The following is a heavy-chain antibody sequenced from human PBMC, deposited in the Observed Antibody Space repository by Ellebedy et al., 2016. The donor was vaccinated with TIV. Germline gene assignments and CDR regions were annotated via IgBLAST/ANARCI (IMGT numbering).Heavy chain of an antibody. Sequence: GESLKISCAASGFTFSGYWMTWVRPAPGKGLECVANIKEDGNEKNYAESVKGRFSISRDNAKNSLYLQMNSLRAEDTAIYYCVKNRASLDHWGQGALVTVSS. D-gene: IGHD2/OR15-2a*01. CDR3: VKNRASLDH. CDR1: GFTFSGYW. V-gene: IGHV3-7*03. CDR2: IKEDGNEK. J-gene: IGHJ4*02.